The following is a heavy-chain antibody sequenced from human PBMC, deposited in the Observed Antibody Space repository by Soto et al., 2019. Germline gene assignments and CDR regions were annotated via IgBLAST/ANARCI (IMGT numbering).Heavy chain of an antibody. Sequence: QVQLQESGPGLVKPSQTLSLTCTVSGDSISSADYYWSWIRQPPGQGLEWIGYVYHSGSTYYNPSLKSRFTMSKDTSKNHFSRKRRSVTAADSAVYYCPRDLYPPLFDYWGQGTLVTVSS. CDR3: PRDLYPPLFDY. J-gene: IGHJ4*02. D-gene: IGHD2-2*01. CDR1: GDSISSADYY. CDR2: VYHSGST. V-gene: IGHV4-30-4*01.